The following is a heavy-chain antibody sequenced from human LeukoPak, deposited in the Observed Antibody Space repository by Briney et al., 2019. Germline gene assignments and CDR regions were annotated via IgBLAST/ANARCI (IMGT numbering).Heavy chain of an antibody. V-gene: IGHV1-2*02. CDR3: ARAERYSSGWYSYYYYYYYMDV. J-gene: IGHJ6*03. D-gene: IGHD6-13*01. Sequence: GASVKVSCKASGYTFTGYYMHWVRQAPGQGLEWMGWINPNSGGTNYAQKFQGRVTMTRDTSISTAYMELSRLRSDDTAVYYCARAERYSSGWYSYYYYYYYMDVWGKGTTVTISS. CDR2: INPNSGGT. CDR1: GYTFTGYY.